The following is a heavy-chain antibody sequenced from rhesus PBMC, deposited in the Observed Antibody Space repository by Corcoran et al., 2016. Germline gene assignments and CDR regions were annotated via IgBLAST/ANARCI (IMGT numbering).Heavy chain of an antibody. CDR2: ISGSSRRT. D-gene: IGHD4-17*01. Sequence: QVQLQESGPGLVKPSETLSLTCAVSGGSVSSSNWWRWIRQPPGKGLEGIGYISGSSRRTSYNPSLKSRRTLSTGTAKTQCPSKPSAVTSADTAVYYCARQTVTTPYYYGVDAWGQGGGVTASS. CDR3: ARQTVTTPYYYGVDA. J-gene: IGHJ6*01. V-gene: IGHV4-65*01. CDR1: GGSVSSSNW.